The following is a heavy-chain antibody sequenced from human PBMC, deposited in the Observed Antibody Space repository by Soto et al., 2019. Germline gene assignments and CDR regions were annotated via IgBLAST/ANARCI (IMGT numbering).Heavy chain of an antibody. D-gene: IGHD3-3*01. CDR2: IYNSGTT. CDR1: GGSINRGGYF. CDR3: ASGPSADKVDY. J-gene: IGHJ4*02. Sequence: QVQLQESGPGLVKPSQTLSLTCTVSGGSINRGGYFWSWICQTPGKGLEWIGHIYNSGTTYTNPSLNRRATISGDTSPNQFSLNLKSVTAADTAVYYCASGPSADKVDYWGQGTLVTVSS. V-gene: IGHV4-30-4*01.